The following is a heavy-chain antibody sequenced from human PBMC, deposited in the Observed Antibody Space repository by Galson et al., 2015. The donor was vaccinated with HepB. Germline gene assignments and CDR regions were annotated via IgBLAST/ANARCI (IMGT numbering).Heavy chain of an antibody. Sequence: SVKVSCKASGGALNSYAISWVRQAPGQGLEWMGGIIPLIGSVSNAQKFQGRVTVTADESTNSVYMELISLRSEDTAVYYCARDYHHGSGSHLRTRVFDSWGQGTLVTVSS. CDR3: ARDYHHGSGSHLRTRVFDS. D-gene: IGHD3-22*01. J-gene: IGHJ4*02. CDR1: GGALNSYA. CDR2: IIPLIGSV. V-gene: IGHV1-69*13.